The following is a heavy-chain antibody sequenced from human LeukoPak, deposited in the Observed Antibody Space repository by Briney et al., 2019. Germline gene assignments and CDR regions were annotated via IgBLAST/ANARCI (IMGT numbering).Heavy chain of an antibody. CDR1: GFTFDDYA. CDR2: ISWNSGSI. V-gene: IGHV3-9*01. CDR3: ARGSSWYNWFDP. D-gene: IGHD6-13*01. Sequence: GRSLRLSCAASGFTFDDYAMHWVRQAPGKGLEWVSGISWNSGSIGYADSVKGRFTISRDNSKNTLYLQMNSLRAEDTAVYYCARGSSWYNWFDPWGQGTLVTVSS. J-gene: IGHJ5*02.